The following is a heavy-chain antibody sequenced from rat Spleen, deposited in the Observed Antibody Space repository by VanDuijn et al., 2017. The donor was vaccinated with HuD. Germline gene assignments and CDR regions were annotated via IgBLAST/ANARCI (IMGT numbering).Heavy chain of an antibody. Sequence: EVQLQESGPGLVKPSQSLSLTCSVTGYSITSNYWGWIRKFPGNKMEWIGHISYSGSTSYNPSLKSRISITRDTSKNQFFLQLNSVTTEDTATYYCARYYSSYKDYVMDAWGQGASFTVSS. V-gene: IGHV3-1*01. CDR1: GYSITSNY. D-gene: IGHD1-2*01. J-gene: IGHJ4*01. CDR2: ISYSGST. CDR3: ARYYSSYKDYVMDA.